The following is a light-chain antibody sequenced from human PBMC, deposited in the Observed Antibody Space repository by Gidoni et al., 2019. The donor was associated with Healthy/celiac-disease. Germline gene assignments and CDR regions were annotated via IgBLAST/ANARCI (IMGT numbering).Light chain of an antibody. CDR3: QQYYSTPCS. CDR2: WAS. CDR1: QSVLYSSNNKNY. Sequence: DIVMTQSPDSLAVSLGERATINCKSSQSVLYSSNNKNYLAWYQQKPGQPPKLLIYWASTRESGVPDRFSGSGSGTDFTLTISSLQAEDVAVYYCQQYYSTPCSFXQXTKLXIK. J-gene: IGKJ2*04. V-gene: IGKV4-1*01.